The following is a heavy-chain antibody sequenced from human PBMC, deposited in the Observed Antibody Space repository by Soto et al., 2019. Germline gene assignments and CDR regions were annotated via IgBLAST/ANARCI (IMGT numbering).Heavy chain of an antibody. CDR2: IKSKRDGGTA. V-gene: IGHV3-15*01. J-gene: IGHJ6*02. CDR3: YIPFYYHSMDV. CDR1: GFTFSHAW. Sequence: EVQLVESGGGLVKPGGSLRISCTASGFTFSHAWMTWVRQTPGMGLEWVGRIKSKRDGGTADYGAPVKGRFTMSRDDSRNTVFLQMTSLKTDDTAVYYCYIPFYYHSMDVWGQGTTVPVSS. D-gene: IGHD3-10*01.